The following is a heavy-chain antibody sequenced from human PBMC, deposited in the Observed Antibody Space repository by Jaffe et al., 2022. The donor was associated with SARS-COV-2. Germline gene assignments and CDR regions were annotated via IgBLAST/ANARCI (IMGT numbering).Heavy chain of an antibody. D-gene: IGHD3-10*01. J-gene: IGHJ6*02. CDR3: ARDFVGSGRYSSYYYYGMDV. CDR1: GFTFSSYG. Sequence: QVQLVESGGGVVQPGRSLRLSCAASGFTFSSYGMHWVRQAPGKGLEWVAVIWYDGSNKYYADSVKGRFTISRDNSKNTLYLQMNSLRAEDTAVYYCARDFVGSGRYSSYYYYGMDVWGQGTTVTVSS. CDR2: IWYDGSNK. V-gene: IGHV3-33*01.